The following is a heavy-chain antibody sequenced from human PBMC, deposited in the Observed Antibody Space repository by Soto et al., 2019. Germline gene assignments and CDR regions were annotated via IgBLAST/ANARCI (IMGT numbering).Heavy chain of an antibody. J-gene: IGHJ4*02. CDR2: ISGGGGSS. CDR3: ARRVQGYCTGGSCFVDY. Sequence: EVKLLESGGGFTQPGGSLRLSCTASGLTFSNYAMSWVRQTPGKGLEFVSFISGGGGSSYSTDSVKGRFTVSRDNAKNTLSLQMNIRRVEDTAVYDCARRVQGYCTGGSCFVDYWGQGTLVTVSS. V-gene: IGHV3-23*01. D-gene: IGHD2-8*02. CDR1: GLTFSNYA.